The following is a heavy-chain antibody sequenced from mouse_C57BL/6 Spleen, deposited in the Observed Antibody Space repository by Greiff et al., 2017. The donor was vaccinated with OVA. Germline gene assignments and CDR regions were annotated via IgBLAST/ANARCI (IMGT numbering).Heavy chain of an antibody. V-gene: IGHV1-54*01. CDR1: GYAFTNYL. CDR3: AREYYGSSPLFAY. CDR2: INPGSGGT. Sequence: VQLVESGAELVRPGTSVKVSCKASGYAFTNYLIEWVKQRPGQGLEWIGVINPGSGGTNYNEKCKGKATLTADKSSSTAYMQLSSLTSEDSAVYFCAREYYGSSPLFAYWGQGTLVTVSA. D-gene: IGHD1-1*01. J-gene: IGHJ3*01.